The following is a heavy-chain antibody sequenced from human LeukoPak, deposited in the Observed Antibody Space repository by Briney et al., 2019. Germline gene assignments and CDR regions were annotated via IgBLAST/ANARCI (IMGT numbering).Heavy chain of an antibody. D-gene: IGHD2-15*01. CDR2: INHSGST. J-gene: IGHJ6*03. CDR3: ARGLVAPLAPFYYYYYYMDV. CDR1: GGSFSGYY. Sequence: SETLSLTCAVYGGSFSGYYWSWIRQPPGKGLEWIGEINHSGSTNYNPSLKSRVTISVDTSKNQFSLKLSSVTAADTAVYYCARGLVAPLAPFYYYYYYMDVWGKGTTVTVSS. V-gene: IGHV4-34*01.